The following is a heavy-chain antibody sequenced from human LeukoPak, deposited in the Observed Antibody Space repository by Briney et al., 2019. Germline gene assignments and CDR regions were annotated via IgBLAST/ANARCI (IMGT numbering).Heavy chain of an antibody. CDR2: ISGSGGST. J-gene: IGHJ4*02. V-gene: IGHV3-23*01. Sequence: GGSLRLSCAASGFTFSSYAMSWVRQAPGKGLEWVSAISGSGGSTYYADSVKGRFTISRDDSKNTLYLQMNSLRAEDTAVYYCARQERGPTILSYFDYWGQGTLVTVSS. D-gene: IGHD5-24*01. CDR1: GFTFSSYA. CDR3: ARQERGPTILSYFDY.